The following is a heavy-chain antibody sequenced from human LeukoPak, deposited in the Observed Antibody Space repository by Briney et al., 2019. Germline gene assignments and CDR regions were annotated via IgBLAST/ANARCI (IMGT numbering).Heavy chain of an antibody. J-gene: IGHJ3*02. V-gene: IGHV3-21*01. CDR1: GFTFSSYT. Sequence: GGYLRLSCAASGFTFSSYTMNWVRQAPGKGLEWVSSISSSSLYIYYADSVKGRFTISRDNAKNSLYLQMNSLRAEDTAVYYCARDGSGYDDAFDIWGQGTMVTVSS. D-gene: IGHD3-10*01. CDR3: ARDGSGYDDAFDI. CDR2: ISSSSLYI.